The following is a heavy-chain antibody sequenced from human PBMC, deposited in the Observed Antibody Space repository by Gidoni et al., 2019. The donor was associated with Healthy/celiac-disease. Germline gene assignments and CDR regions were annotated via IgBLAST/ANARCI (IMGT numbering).Heavy chain of an antibody. CDR2: INHSGST. CDR3: ARPHYGDYVGDDWYFDL. J-gene: IGHJ2*01. V-gene: IGHV4-34*01. Sequence: QVQLQQWGAGLLKPSETLSLTCAVYGGSFSAYYWRWIRQPPGKGLEWIGEINHSGSTNYNPSLKSRVTISVDTSENQLSLKLSSVTAADTAVYYCARPHYGDYVGDDWYFDLWGRGTLVTVSS. D-gene: IGHD4-17*01. CDR1: GGSFSAYY.